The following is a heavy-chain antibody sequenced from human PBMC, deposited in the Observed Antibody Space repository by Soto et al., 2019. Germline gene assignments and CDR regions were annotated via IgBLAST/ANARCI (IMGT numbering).Heavy chain of an antibody. V-gene: IGHV3-74*01. D-gene: IGHD2-21*02. Sequence: GGSLRLSCAASGFTFNTWMHWVRQAPGEGLVWVSSIDSDGSITSYADSVKGRFTISRDNAKNTLYLQMNSLRAEGTAVYYCATLGLHQAFWGQGTLVTVSS. CDR3: ATLGLHQAF. CDR1: GFTFNTW. CDR2: IDSDGSIT. J-gene: IGHJ4*02.